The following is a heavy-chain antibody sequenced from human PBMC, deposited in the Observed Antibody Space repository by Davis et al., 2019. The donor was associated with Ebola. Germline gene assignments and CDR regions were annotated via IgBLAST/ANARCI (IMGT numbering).Heavy chain of an antibody. CDR3: ARDHLEGSLDY. Sequence: SCKASGYTFTTYGMHWVRQAPGKGLEWVSMSLNDETTQYYGESVRGRFTISRDNSNNMIYLQMNSLRAEDTAVYYCARDHLEGSLDYWGQGTLVTVSS. J-gene: IGHJ4*02. CDR2: SLNDETTQ. V-gene: IGHV3-33*01. D-gene: IGHD1-26*01. CDR1: GYTFTTYG.